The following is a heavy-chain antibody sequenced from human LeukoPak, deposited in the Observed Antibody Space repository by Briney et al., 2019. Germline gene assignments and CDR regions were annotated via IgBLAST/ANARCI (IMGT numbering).Heavy chain of an antibody. Sequence: GGSLRLSCAVSGFTLSSYEMNWVRQAPGKGLEWVSYISSSGSTIYYADSVKGRSPISRDNAKNSMYLQMNSLRAEDTAVYYCARDSSGYPNWFDPWGQGTLVTVSS. V-gene: IGHV3-48*03. J-gene: IGHJ5*02. CDR3: ARDSSGYPNWFDP. CDR2: ISSSGSTI. D-gene: IGHD3-22*01. CDR1: GFTLSSYE.